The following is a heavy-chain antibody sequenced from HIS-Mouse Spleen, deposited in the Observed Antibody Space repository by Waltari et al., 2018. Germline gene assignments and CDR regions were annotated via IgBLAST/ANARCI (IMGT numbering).Heavy chain of an antibody. J-gene: IGHJ2*01. D-gene: IGHD6-13*01. CDR1: GCSISSSSYS. V-gene: IGHV4-39*07. CDR2: IYYSGST. Sequence: QLQLPESGPGLVKPSETLSLTCTVPGCSISSSSYSRGWIRQPPGKGLEWIGSIYYSGSTYYNPSLKSRVTISVDTSKNQFSLKLSSVTAADTAVYYCAREIPYSSSWYDWYFDLWGRGTLVTVSS. CDR3: AREIPYSSSWYDWYFDL.